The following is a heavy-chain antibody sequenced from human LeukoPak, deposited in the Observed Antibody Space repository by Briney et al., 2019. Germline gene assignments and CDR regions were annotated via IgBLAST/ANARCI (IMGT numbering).Heavy chain of an antibody. CDR2: MNWDGSST. J-gene: IGHJ2*01. V-gene: IGHV3-74*01. CDR1: GFTLSSYW. Sequence: GGSLRLSCVVSGFTLSSYWMHWVRQAPGKGLVWVSRMNWDGSSTTYADSAKGRFTISRDNARNTLYLQMKSLRAEDTALYFCAREDPRTGYWFFDLWGRGTLVTVSS. CDR3: AREDPRTGYWFFDL.